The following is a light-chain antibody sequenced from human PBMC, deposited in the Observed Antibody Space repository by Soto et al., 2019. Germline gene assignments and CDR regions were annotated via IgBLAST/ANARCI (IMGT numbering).Light chain of an antibody. CDR1: QSVSSSY. Sequence: EIVLTQSPGTLSLSPGERATLSCRASQSVSSSYLAGYQQKPGQAPRLLIYGASSRATGIPDRFSGSGSGTDFTLTISRLEPEYFAVYYCQQYGSSLSTFGQGTKVDIK. CDR2: GAS. J-gene: IGKJ1*01. V-gene: IGKV3-20*01. CDR3: QQYGSSLST.